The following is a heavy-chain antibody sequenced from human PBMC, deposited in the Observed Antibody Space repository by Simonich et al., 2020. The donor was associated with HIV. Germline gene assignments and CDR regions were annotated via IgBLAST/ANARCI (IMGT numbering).Heavy chain of an antibody. J-gene: IGHJ1*01. Sequence: EVQLVESGGGLVQPGRSLRLSCTASGFTFGDYAMSWFRQAPGKGLEWVGFIRSKAYGGTTEYAASVKGRFTISRDDSKSIDYLQSNSLKTEDTAVYYCTSSDYDSSDYYYRYFQHWGQGTLVTVSS. CDR1: GFTFGDYA. CDR2: IRSKAYGGTT. D-gene: IGHD3-22*01. CDR3: TSSDYDSSDYYYRYFQH. V-gene: IGHV3-49*03.